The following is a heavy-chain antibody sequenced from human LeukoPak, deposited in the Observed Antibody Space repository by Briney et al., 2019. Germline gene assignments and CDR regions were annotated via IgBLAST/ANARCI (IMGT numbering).Heavy chain of an antibody. D-gene: IGHD1-26*01. CDR2: FKSKDAGGTT. CDR1: GFTCSVTW. Sequence: GGSLRLSCAASGFTCSVTWMSWVRQAPGRGLEWVGRFKSKDAGGTTDYAAPVAGRFTISRDDSKNMLYLQMNSLKTEDTGVYYCTRGAPQADVFDIWGQGTMVTVSS. V-gene: IGHV3-15*01. J-gene: IGHJ3*02. CDR3: TRGAPQADVFDI.